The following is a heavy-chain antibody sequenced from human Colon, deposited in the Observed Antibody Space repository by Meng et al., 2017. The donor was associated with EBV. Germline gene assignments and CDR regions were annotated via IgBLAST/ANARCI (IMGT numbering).Heavy chain of an antibody. CDR3: ARRRGGSGRDC. CDR1: GVAIRSSHYY. D-gene: IGHD3-10*01. CDR2: IYHSGST. J-gene: IGHJ4*02. Sequence: PALGNPATTLSFSYIFSGVAIRSSHYYWGRLRQPPGQGLHWIGTIYHSGSTSYNPSLQCRVTVFVDTSKNQFSLMLTSVTATDTAVYYCARRRGGSGRDCWGQGTLVTVSS. V-gene: IGHV4-39*01.